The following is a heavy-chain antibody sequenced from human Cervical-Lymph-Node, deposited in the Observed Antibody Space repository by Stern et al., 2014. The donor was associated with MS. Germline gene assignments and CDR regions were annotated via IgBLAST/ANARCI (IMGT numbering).Heavy chain of an antibody. D-gene: IGHD6-19*01. V-gene: IGHV3-33*01. CDR1: GFTFSSYG. Sequence: VQLVESGGGVVQPGRSLRLSCAASGFTFSSYGMHWVRQAPGKGLEWVAVIWYDGSNKYYADSVKGRFTISRDNSKNTLYLQMNSLRAEDTAVYYCASVAVAGNYYYYGMDVWGQGTTVTVSS. CDR2: IWYDGSNK. CDR3: ASVAVAGNYYYYGMDV. J-gene: IGHJ6*02.